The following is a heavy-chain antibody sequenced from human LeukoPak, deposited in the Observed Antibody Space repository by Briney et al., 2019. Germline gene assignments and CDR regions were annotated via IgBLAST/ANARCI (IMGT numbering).Heavy chain of an antibody. CDR1: GGSFSGYY. CDR3: ARGWIQLWFSNWFDP. V-gene: IGHV4-34*01. J-gene: IGHJ5*02. Sequence: PSETLSLTCAVYGGSFSGYYWSWIRQPPGKGLEWIGEINHSGSTNYNPSLKGRVTISVDTSKNQFSLKLSSVTAADTAVYYCARGWIQLWFSNWFDPWGQGTLVTVSS. CDR2: INHSGST. D-gene: IGHD5-18*01.